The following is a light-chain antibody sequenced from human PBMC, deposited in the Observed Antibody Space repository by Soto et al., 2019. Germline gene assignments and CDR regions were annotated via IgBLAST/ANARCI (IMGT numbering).Light chain of an antibody. Sequence: QSVLTQPPSVSGAPGQRVTISCTGSSSNIGAGYDVRWYQQLPGTAPKLLIYGNSNRPSGVPDRFSGSKSGTSASLAITKLQAEDEADYYCQSYDSSLSVVFGGGTKVTVL. CDR1: SSNIGAGYD. V-gene: IGLV1-40*01. CDR2: GNS. CDR3: QSYDSSLSVV. J-gene: IGLJ2*01.